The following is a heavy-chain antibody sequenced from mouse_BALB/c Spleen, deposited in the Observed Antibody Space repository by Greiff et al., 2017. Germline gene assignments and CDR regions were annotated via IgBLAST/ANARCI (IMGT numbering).Heavy chain of an antibody. CDR3: TRSALLLLYFDC. CDR1: GYTFTSYY. CDR2: INPSNGGT. V-gene: IGHV1S81*02. J-gene: IGHJ2*01. Sequence: VQLQQSGAELVKPGASVKLSCKASGYTFTSYYMYWVKQRPGQGLEWIGEINPSNGGTNFNEKFKSKATLTVDKSSSTAYMQLSSLTSEDSAVYYCTRSALLLLYFDCWGQGTTLTVSS. D-gene: IGHD1-2*01.